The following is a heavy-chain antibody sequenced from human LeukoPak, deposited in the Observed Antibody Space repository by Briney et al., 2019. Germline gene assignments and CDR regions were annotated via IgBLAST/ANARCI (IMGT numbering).Heavy chain of an antibody. CDR3: ASLHYDFWSGYYTSDAFDI. J-gene: IGHJ3*02. D-gene: IGHD3-3*01. CDR1: GYTFTGYY. Sequence: ASVKVSCKASGYTFTGYYMHWVRQAPGQGLEWMGWINPNSGGTNYAQKFQGRVTMTRDTSISTAYMELSRLRSDDTAVYYCASLHYDFWSGYYTSDAFDIWGQGTMVTVSS. CDR2: INPNSGGT. V-gene: IGHV1-2*02.